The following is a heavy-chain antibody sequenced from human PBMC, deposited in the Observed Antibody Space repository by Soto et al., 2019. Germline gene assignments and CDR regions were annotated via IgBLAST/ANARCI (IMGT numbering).Heavy chain of an antibody. CDR1: GFTFSSYA. D-gene: IGHD2-2*01. CDR2: ISGSGGST. Sequence: PGGSLRLSCAASGFTFSSYAMSWVRQAPGKGLEWVSAISGSGGSTYCADSVKGRFTISRDNSKNTLYLQMNSLRAEDTAVYYCAANIVAVTAAIVYYGMDVCGQDTTVT. V-gene: IGHV3-23*01. J-gene: IGHJ6*02. CDR3: AANIVAVTAAIVYYGMDV.